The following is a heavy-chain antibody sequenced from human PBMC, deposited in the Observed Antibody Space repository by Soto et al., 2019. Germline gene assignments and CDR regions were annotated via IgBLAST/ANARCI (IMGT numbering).Heavy chain of an antibody. CDR1: GFSLSTSGVG. J-gene: IGHJ4*02. CDR3: AHRLAATGLFDY. CDR2: IYWDDDK. Sequence: SGPTLVHPTQTLTLTCTFSGFSLSTSGVGVGWIRQPPGKALEWLALIYWDDDKRYSPSLKSRLTITKDTSKNQVVLTMTNMDPVDAATYYCAHRLAATGLFDYWGQGTLVTSPQ. V-gene: IGHV2-5*02. D-gene: IGHD6-13*01.